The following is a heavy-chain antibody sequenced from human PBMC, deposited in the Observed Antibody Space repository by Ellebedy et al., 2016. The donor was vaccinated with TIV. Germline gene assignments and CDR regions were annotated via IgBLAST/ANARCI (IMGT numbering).Heavy chain of an antibody. V-gene: IGHV1-46*01. J-gene: IGHJ5*02. CDR2: INPSSGST. CDR3: ARAHCTNGVCPEVDP. Sequence: ASVKVSCKASGYTFTSYYIHWVRQAPGQGLEWMGIINPSSGSTGYAQKFQGRVTMTRDTSTTTVYMDLSSLISEDTAVDYCARAHCTNGVCPEVDPWGQGTLVTVSS. D-gene: IGHD2-8*01. CDR1: GYTFTSYY.